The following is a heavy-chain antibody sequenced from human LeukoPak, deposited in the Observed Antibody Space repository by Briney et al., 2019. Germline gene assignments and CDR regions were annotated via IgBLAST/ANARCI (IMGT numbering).Heavy chain of an antibody. V-gene: IGHV3-48*04. D-gene: IGHD3-3*01. J-gene: IGHJ4*02. CDR3: ARDHKSLEWPNPTDY. Sequence: GGSLRLSCAASGFTFSSYAMSWVRQAPGKGLEGVSYISSSGSTIYYADSVKGRFTISRDNAKNSLYLHMNSLRAEDTAVYYCARDHKSLEWPNPTDYWGQGTLVTVSS. CDR1: GFTFSSYA. CDR2: ISSSGSTI.